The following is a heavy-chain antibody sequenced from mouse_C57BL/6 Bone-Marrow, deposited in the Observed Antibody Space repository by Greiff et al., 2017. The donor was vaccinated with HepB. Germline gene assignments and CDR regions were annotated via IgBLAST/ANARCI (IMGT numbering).Heavy chain of an antibody. CDR2: IDPENGDT. CDR3: TTSLLRLTGSDYLDY. CDR1: GFNIKDDY. V-gene: IGHV14-4*01. Sequence: VQLKQSGAELVRPGASVKLSCTASGFNIKDDYMHWVKQRPEQGLEWIGWIDPENGDTEYASKFQGKATITADTSSNTAYLQLSSLTSEDTAVYYCTTSLLRLTGSDYLDYWGQGNTLTVSS. J-gene: IGHJ2*01. D-gene: IGHD1-2*01.